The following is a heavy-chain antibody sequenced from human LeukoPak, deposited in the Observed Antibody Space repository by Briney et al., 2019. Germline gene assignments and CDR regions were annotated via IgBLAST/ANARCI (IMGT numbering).Heavy chain of an antibody. Sequence: GESLKISCKGSGYSFTNYWIGWVRQMPGKGLEWMGIVYPDDSDTTYSPSFQGHVTISADKSINTAYLQWGSLRASDTAMYYCARHYDILTAFFSWGQGTLVTVSS. CDR2: VYPDDSDT. V-gene: IGHV5-51*01. J-gene: IGHJ4*02. CDR3: ARHYDILTAFFS. CDR1: GYSFTNYW. D-gene: IGHD3-9*01.